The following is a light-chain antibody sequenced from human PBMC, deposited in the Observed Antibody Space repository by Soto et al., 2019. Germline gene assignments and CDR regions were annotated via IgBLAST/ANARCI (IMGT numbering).Light chain of an antibody. Sequence: QSALTQPASVSGSPGQSITISCTGTSSDVGSYNLVSWYQQHPGKAPKLMIYEGSKRPSGVSNRFSGSKSGNTASLTISGLQAEDEADYYCFSYAGSSTPALFGVGTKLTVL. J-gene: IGLJ2*01. CDR1: SSDVGSYNL. V-gene: IGLV2-23*01. CDR3: FSYAGSSTPAL. CDR2: EGS.